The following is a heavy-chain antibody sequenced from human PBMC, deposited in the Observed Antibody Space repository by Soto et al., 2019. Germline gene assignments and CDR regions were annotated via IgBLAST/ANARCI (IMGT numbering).Heavy chain of an antibody. CDR3: ARCGTGGDYELVLRLFDY. J-gene: IGHJ4*02. D-gene: IGHD4-17*01. CDR2: IYYSGST. V-gene: IGHV4-39*01. CDR1: GGSISSSSYY. Sequence: QLQLQESGPGLVKPSETLSLTCTVSGGSISSSSYYWGWIRQPPGKGLEWIGSIYYSGSTYYNPSLKSRVTISVDTSKNQFSLKLSSVTAADTAVYYCARCGTGGDYELVLRLFDYWGQGTLVTVSS.